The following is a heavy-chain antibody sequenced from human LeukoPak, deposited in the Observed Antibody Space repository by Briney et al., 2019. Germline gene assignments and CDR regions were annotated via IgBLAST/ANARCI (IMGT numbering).Heavy chain of an antibody. CDR3: ARDSGFGNNWFDP. D-gene: IGHD5-12*01. CDR1: GGSISSGGYY. CDR2: IYYSGST. Sequence: SQTLSLTCTVSGGSISSGGYYWRWIRPHPGKGREWIGYIYYSGSTYYNPSLKSRVTISVDTSKNQFSLKLRSVTAADTAVYYCARDSGFGNNWFDPWGQGTLVTVSS. V-gene: IGHV4-31*03. J-gene: IGHJ5*02.